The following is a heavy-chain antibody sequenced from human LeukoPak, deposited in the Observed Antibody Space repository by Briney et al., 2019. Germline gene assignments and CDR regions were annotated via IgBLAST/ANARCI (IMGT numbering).Heavy chain of an antibody. CDR2: ISGSSSTI. V-gene: IGHV3-48*04. CDR3: ARGSNAFEI. J-gene: IGHJ3*02. Sequence: GGSLRLSCAASGFNFRGYSLNWARQAPGKGLEWLSYISGSSSTIYYTDSVKGRFTISRDNAKNSLYLQMNRLRAEDTAMYYCARGSNAFEIWGHGTMVTVSS. CDR1: GFNFRGYS.